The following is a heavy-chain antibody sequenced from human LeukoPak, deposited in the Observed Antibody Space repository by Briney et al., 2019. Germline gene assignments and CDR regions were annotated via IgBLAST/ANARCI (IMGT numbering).Heavy chain of an antibody. D-gene: IGHD3-10*01. J-gene: IGHJ3*02. CDR1: GFTVSSNY. Sequence: GGSLRLSCVASGFTVSSNYMSWGRQAPGKRLEWVSIIYIGSITYYADSVKARFTISRDDYKNTLYFQLNSLRPEDTAVYYCAIRSTSGSWSALDIWGQGTMVTVSS. CDR2: IYIGSIT. CDR3: AIRSTSGSWSALDI. V-gene: IGHV3-66*02.